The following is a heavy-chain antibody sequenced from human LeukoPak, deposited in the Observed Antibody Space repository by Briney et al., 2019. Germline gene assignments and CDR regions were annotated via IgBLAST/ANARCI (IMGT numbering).Heavy chain of an antibody. D-gene: IGHD2-15*01. V-gene: IGHV4-39*01. CDR2: TYYSGST. CDR3: ARHCSGGSCYSDFDC. CDR1: GGSIRNGGYY. Sequence: PSETLSLTCTVSGGSIRNGGYYWGWIRQPPGKGLEWIGSTYYSGSTYYSPSLKSRVTISVDTSKNQFSLKVSSVTAADTAVYYCARHCSGGSCYSDFDCWGQGTRVTVSS. J-gene: IGHJ4*02.